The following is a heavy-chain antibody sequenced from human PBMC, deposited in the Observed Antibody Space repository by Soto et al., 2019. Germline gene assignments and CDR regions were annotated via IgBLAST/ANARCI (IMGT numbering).Heavy chain of an antibody. J-gene: IGHJ3*02. CDR2: IDPSDSYT. D-gene: IGHD6-13*01. CDR1: GYRFTSYW. V-gene: IGHV5-10-1*01. Sequence: GESLKISCQGSGYRFTSYWINWVRQMPGKGLEWIGKIDPSDSYTNYSPSFQGHVTISADKSISTAYLQWSSLKASDTAMYYCARYLGSSGWYPGAFDIWGQGTMVTVS. CDR3: ARYLGSSGWYPGAFDI.